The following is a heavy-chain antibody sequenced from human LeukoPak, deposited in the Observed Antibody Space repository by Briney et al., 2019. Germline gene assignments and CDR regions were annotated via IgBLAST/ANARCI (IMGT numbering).Heavy chain of an antibody. D-gene: IGHD3-10*01. CDR1: GYTFTGYY. CDR3: ARDPYGSGSYRSTWFDP. Sequence: DSVEVSCKASGYTFTGYYMHWVRQAPGQGLEWMGRINPNSGGTNYAQKFQGRVTMTRDTSISTAYMELSRLRSDDTAVYYCARDPYGSGSYRSTWFDPWGQGTLVTVSS. J-gene: IGHJ5*02. V-gene: IGHV1-2*06. CDR2: INPNSGGT.